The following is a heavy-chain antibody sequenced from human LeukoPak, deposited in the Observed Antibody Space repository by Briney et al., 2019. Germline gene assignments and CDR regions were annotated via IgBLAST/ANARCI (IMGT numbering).Heavy chain of an antibody. J-gene: IGHJ5*02. CDR1: GGSISSYY. Sequence: LEALSLTCTVSGGSISSYYWSWIRQPPGKGLEWIGYIYYSGSTNYNPSLKSRVTISVDTSKNQFSLKLSSVTAADTAVYYCARCGNSWFDPWGQGTLVTVSS. V-gene: IGHV4-59*01. CDR2: IYYSGST. D-gene: IGHD2/OR15-2a*01. CDR3: ARCGNSWFDP.